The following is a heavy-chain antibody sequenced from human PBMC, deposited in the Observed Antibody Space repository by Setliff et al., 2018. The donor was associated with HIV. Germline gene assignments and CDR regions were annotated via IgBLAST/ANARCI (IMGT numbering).Heavy chain of an antibody. D-gene: IGHD3-3*01. Sequence: PSETLSLTCAVHGGSLSASYWTWIRQAPGKGLEWIGEINHGGSTNYNPSLKSRVTISEDTSKNQFSLKLSSATAADTAVYYCARRLQFLEFLHGVGGLDVWGQGTTVTV. V-gene: IGHV4-34*01. CDR1: GGSLSASY. J-gene: IGHJ6*02. CDR2: INHGGST. CDR3: ARRLQFLEFLHGVGGLDV.